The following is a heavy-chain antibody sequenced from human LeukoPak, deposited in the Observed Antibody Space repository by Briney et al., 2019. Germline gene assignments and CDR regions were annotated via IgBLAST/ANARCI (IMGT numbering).Heavy chain of an antibody. CDR2: IYYIRNT. CDR3: ARTQSQSGSYRYYFAY. CDR1: GGSVGSGGYY. Sequence: SETLSLTCTVSGGSVGSGGYYWSWIRQPPGGGLEWIGDIYYIRNTNYNPSLKSRVTMSLDPSKNQFSLKLNSVTAANTAVYYCARTQSQSGSYRYYFAYWGQGTLVTVSS. D-gene: IGHD1-26*01. V-gene: IGHV4-61*08. J-gene: IGHJ4*02.